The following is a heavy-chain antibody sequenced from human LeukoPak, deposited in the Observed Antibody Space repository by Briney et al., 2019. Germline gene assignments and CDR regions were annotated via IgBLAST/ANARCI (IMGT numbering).Heavy chain of an antibody. Sequence: GGSPRLSCVASGFTINSYAMYWVRQAPGKGLECISGIFGSGGSAHYADSVKGRFTISRDNSKNTVYLQLDSLRVEDTAVYYCGKTTVGYSSGRYPGWPVDYWGQGALVTVSS. CDR2: IFGSGGSA. CDR3: GKTTVGYSSGRYPGWPVDY. J-gene: IGHJ4*02. D-gene: IGHD2-15*01. V-gene: IGHV3-23*01. CDR1: GFTINSYA.